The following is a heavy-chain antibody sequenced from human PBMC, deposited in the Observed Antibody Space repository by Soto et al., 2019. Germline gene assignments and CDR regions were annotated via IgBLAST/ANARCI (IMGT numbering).Heavy chain of an antibody. CDR1: GYTFTGYY. CDR2: INPNSGGT. V-gene: IGHV1-2*04. CDR3: ARPIVPAASWHGMDV. D-gene: IGHD2-2*01. Sequence: ASVKVSCKASGYTFTGYYMHWVRQAPGQGLEWMGWINPNSGGTNYAQKFQGWVTMTRDTSISTAYMELSRLRSDDTAVYYCARPIVPAASWHGMDVWGQGTTVTVSS. J-gene: IGHJ6*02.